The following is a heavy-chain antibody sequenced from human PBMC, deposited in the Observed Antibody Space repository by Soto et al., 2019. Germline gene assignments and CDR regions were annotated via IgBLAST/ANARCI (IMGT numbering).Heavy chain of an antibody. CDR3: ARDLLREQLVSNGMDV. CDR1: GYTFTSYY. J-gene: IGHJ6*02. D-gene: IGHD6-6*01. Sequence: ASVKGSCKASGYTFTSYYIHWVRQAPGQGLEWMGIINPSGGSTSYAQKFQGRVTMTRDTSTSTVYMELSSLRSEDTAVYYCARDLLREQLVSNGMDVWGQGTTVTVSS. V-gene: IGHV1-46*01. CDR2: INPSGGST.